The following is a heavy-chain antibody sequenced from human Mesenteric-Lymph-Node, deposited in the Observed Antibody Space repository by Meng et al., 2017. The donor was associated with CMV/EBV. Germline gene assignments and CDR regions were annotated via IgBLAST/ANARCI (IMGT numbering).Heavy chain of an antibody. V-gene: IGHV4-38-2*02. CDR1: GYSISSGYY. D-gene: IGHD2-15*01. Sequence: SETLSLTCTVSGYSISSGYYWGWIRQPPGKGLEWIGSIYHSGSTYYNPSLKSRVTISVDTSKNQFSLKLSSVTAADTAVYYCARALGYCSGGTCYSLDAFDIWAQGTMVTVSS. J-gene: IGHJ3*02. CDR2: IYHSGST. CDR3: ARALGYCSGGTCYSLDAFDI.